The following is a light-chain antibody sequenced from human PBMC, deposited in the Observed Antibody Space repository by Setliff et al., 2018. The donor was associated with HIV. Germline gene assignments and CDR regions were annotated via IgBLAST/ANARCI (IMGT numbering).Light chain of an antibody. CDR3: ISYADSSALYV. CDR1: SSDIGGYDS. J-gene: IGLJ1*01. Sequence: QSALAQPASVSGSPGQSITISCTGTSSDIGGYDSVSWYQQHPDTAPKVIIYEVRNRPSGVSNRFSGSKSGNTASLTISGLLAEDEADYYCISYADSSALYVFGSGTKVT. V-gene: IGLV2-14*01. CDR2: EVR.